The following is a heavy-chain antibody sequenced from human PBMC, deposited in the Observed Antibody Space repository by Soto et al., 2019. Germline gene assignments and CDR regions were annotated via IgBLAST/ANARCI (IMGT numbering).Heavy chain of an antibody. CDR2: IDWDDDK. V-gene: IGHV2-70*01. CDR3: ARTHYYDSSGYYRTFDY. D-gene: IGHD3-22*01. Sequence: SGPTLVNPTQTLTLTCTFSGFSLSTSGMCVSWIRQPPGKALEWLALIDWDDDKYYSTSLKTRLTISKDTSKNQVVLTVTNMDPVDTATYYCARTHYYDSSGYYRTFDYWGQVTLVTVSS. J-gene: IGHJ4*02. CDR1: GFSLSTSGMC.